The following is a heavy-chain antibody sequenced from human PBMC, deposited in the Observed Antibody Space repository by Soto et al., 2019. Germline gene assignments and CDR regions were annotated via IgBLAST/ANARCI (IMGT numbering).Heavy chain of an antibody. CDR1: GCTFSSYA. J-gene: IGHJ4*02. CDR2: ISGSGGST. D-gene: IGHD2-15*01. V-gene: IGHV3-23*01. Sequence: GGSLRLSCAASGCTFSSYAMSWVRQAPGKGLEWVSAISGSGGSTYYADSVKGRFTISRDDAKNTLYLQMNSLRAEDTAVYYCTRVGCSGGSCYYFDYWGQGTLVTVSS. CDR3: TRVGCSGGSCYYFDY.